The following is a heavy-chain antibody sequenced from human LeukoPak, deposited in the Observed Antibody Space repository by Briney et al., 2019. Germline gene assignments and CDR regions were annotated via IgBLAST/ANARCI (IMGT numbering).Heavy chain of an antibody. V-gene: IGHV3-30-3*01. CDR1: GFTFSSYA. Sequence: GGSLRLSCAASGFTFSSYAMHWVRQAPGKGLEWVAVISYDGSNKYYADSVKGRFTISRDNSKNTLYLQMSSLRAEDTAVYYCARGGYSGYADYWGQGTLVTVSS. CDR2: ISYDGSNK. D-gene: IGHD5-12*01. CDR3: ARGGYSGYADY. J-gene: IGHJ4*02.